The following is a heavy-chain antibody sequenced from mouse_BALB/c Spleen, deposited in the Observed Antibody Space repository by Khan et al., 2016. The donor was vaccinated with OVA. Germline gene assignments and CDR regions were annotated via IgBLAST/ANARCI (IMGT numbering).Heavy chain of an antibody. CDR1: GYTFPSYT. Sequence: QVQLQQSGAELARPGASVKMSCKASGYTFPSYTINWIKKRPGQGLEWIGYINPSNGYTNYNQKFKEKATLTTDNSSTTAYLQPRSLTYDDSAVYDCVRDGAYHRNDGWFAYWGQGTLVTVSA. CDR2: INPSNGYT. J-gene: IGHJ3*01. D-gene: IGHD2-14*01. V-gene: IGHV1-4*01. CDR3: VRDGAYHRNDGWFAY.